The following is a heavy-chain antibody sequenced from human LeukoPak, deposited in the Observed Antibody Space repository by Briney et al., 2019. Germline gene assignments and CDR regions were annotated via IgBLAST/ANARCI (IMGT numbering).Heavy chain of an antibody. V-gene: IGHV3-30-3*01. Sequence: GGSLRLSCAAFGFTFSSYAMHWVRQAPGKGLEWVAVISYDGSNKYYADSVKGRFTISRDNSKNTLYLQMNSLRAEDTAVYYCAKEALSYGDPDYYGMDVWGQGTTVTVSS. J-gene: IGHJ6*02. CDR1: GFTFSSYA. CDR3: AKEALSYGDPDYYGMDV. D-gene: IGHD4-17*01. CDR2: ISYDGSNK.